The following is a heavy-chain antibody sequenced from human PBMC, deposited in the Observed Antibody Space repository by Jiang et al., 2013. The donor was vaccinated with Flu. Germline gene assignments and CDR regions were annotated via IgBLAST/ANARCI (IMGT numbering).Heavy chain of an antibody. CDR1: GFTFTNFD. CDR3: ARVCPDPSSWLFYHHALDV. Sequence: SGAEVKKPGASVKVSCQASGFTFTNFDINWVRQATGQGLEWMGWMNPNSGDTGYAQKFKGRVTMTTDTSRSTAYMELRSLRSEDTAVYYCARVCPDPSSWLFYHHALDVWGQGTTVTVSS. V-gene: IGHV1-8*01. CDR2: MNPNSGDT. J-gene: IGHJ6*02. D-gene: IGHD6-13*01.